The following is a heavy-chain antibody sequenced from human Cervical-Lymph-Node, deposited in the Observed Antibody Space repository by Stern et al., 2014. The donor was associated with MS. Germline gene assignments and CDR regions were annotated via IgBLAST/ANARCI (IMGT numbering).Heavy chain of an antibody. D-gene: IGHD5-18*01. CDR3: ARDFVDTAMVTRSDYFDC. V-gene: IGHV7-4-1*02. CDR1: GYTFTNYP. CDR2: INTNAGNS. Sequence: VQLVQSGSELKKPGASVKVSCKASGYTFTNYPINWVRQAPGQGLELMGWINTNAGNSTYAQGFTGRFVFSLDTSVSTAYLQISSLKAEDTAVYYCARDFVDTAMVTRSDYFDCWGQGTLVTVSS. J-gene: IGHJ4*02.